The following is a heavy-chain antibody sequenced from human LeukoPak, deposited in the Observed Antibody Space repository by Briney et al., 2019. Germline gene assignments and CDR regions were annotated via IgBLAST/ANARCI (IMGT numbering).Heavy chain of an antibody. V-gene: IGHV3-7*03. J-gene: IGHJ4*02. CDR1: GFTFSSYW. Sequence: GGSLRLSCAASGFTFSSYWMSWVRQAPGKGLEWVANIKQDGSEKYYVDSVKGRFTISRDNSKNTLYLQMNSLRAEDTAVYYCAKSGSGSYYDYWGQGTLVTVSS. CDR2: IKQDGSEK. CDR3: AKSGSGSYYDY. D-gene: IGHD3-10*01.